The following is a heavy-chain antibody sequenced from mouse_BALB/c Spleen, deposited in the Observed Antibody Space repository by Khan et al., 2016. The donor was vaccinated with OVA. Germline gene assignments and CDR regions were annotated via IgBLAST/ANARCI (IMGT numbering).Heavy chain of an antibody. D-gene: IGHD1-1*01. V-gene: IGHV1S81*02. CDR2: INPSNGGT. CDR3: TRGGYGSPFAY. Sequence: QVQLQQSGDDLVKPGASVKLSCKASGYTFTSYYMYWVKQRPGQGLEWIGEINPSNGGTNVNEKFKSKATLTVDKSSSTAYMEVSSLTSEDSAVYYCTRGGYGSPFAYWGQGTLVTVSA. CDR1: GYTFTSYY. J-gene: IGHJ3*01.